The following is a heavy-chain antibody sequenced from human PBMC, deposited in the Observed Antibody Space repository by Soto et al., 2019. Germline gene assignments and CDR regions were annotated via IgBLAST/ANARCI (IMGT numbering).Heavy chain of an antibody. CDR1: GGSINSGAYH. CDR2: ISYRGTT. CDR3: ARMSATGTRWFDP. V-gene: IGHV4-31*02. D-gene: IGHD1-1*01. J-gene: IGHJ5*02. Sequence: SETLSLTRTVSGGSINSGAYHWSWVRQHPGKGLEWIGAISYRGTTYSNPSLQSRMTMSVDPSKTQLSLKLSSVTAADTAVYYCARMSATGTRWFDPWGPGTLVTVSS.